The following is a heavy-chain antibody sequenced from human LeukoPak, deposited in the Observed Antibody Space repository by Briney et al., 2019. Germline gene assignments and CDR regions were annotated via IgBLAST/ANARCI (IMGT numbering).Heavy chain of an antibody. Sequence: GGSLRLSCAASGFTFSSYSMNWVRQAPGKGLDWVASISSSSSYIYYADSLKGRFTISTENAKHSLYLQMNRPTAEDPAVYYCARDPFVVVVPATGDYYYYGMDLWGQGPTVTVSS. D-gene: IGHD2-2*01. CDR1: GFTFSSYS. V-gene: IGHV3-21*01. J-gene: IGHJ6*02. CDR2: ISSSSSYI. CDR3: ARDPFVVVVPATGDYYYYGMDL.